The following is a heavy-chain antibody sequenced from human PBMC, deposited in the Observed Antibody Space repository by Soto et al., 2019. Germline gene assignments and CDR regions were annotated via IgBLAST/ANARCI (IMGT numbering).Heavy chain of an antibody. J-gene: IGHJ4*02. CDR3: ARGRGAAADYFDS. V-gene: IGHV3-11*05. CDR1: GLTFSDYY. CDR2: ISSSTSHT. D-gene: IGHD6-13*01. Sequence: QVQLVESGGGLVKPGGSLRLSCAVSGLTFSDYYRTWIRQAPGKGLEWVSYISSSTSHTNYADSVKGRFTISRDNAKNSLFLRMNSLIAEDTAVYYCARGRGAAADYFDSWGQGTLVTVSS.